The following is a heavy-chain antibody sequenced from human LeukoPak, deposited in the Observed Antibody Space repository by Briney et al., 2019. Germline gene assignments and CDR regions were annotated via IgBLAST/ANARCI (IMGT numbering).Heavy chain of an antibody. V-gene: IGHV1-24*01. CDR3: AAGGVYDLLDN. CDR2: FDPENGEA. J-gene: IGHJ4*02. D-gene: IGHD2-8*01. CDR1: GYSLSELS. Sequence: ASEKVSCKVSGYSLSELSMHWVRQAPGKGLEWMGGFDPENGEAVYAQKFQGRVTMTEDTSTDTSYMELNSLKSEDTAVYYCAAGGVYDLLDNWGQGTLVTVSS.